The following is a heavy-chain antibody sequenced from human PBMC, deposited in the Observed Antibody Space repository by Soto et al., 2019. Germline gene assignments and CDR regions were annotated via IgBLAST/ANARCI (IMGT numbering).Heavy chain of an antibody. CDR1: GFTFSSYW. J-gene: IGHJ4*02. CDR2: IKQDGNEK. Sequence: EVQLVESGGGLVQPGGSLRLSCAASGFTFSSYWMTWVLQAPGKGLEWVANIKQDGNEKYYVDSVKGRFTISRDNAENSLYLQMNSLRAEDTAVYYCARTVPTISGDVLKYWGQGTLVTVSS. D-gene: IGHD5-12*01. CDR3: ARTVPTISGDVLKY. V-gene: IGHV3-7*01.